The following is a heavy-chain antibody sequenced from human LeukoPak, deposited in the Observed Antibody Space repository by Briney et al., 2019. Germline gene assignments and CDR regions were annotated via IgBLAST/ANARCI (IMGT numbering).Heavy chain of an antibody. CDR3: GRTSHFDWSPPDY. Sequence: ASVKVSCKASGGTFSSYAISWVRQAPGQGLEWMGGIIPIFGTANYAQKFQGRVTITADESTSTAYMELSSLRSEDTAVYYCGRTSHFDWSPPDYWGQGTLVTVSS. CDR1: GGTFSSYA. J-gene: IGHJ4*02. V-gene: IGHV1-69*13. CDR2: IIPIFGTA. D-gene: IGHD3-9*01.